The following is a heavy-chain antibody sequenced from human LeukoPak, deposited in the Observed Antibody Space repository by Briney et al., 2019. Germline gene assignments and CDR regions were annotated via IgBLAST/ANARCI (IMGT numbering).Heavy chain of an antibody. D-gene: IGHD6-6*01. CDR3: ARERWSSSSGGFDY. Sequence: SETLSLTCTVSGGSISSYYWSWIRQPPGKGLEWIGRIYTSGNTNYNPSLKSRVTMSVDTSKNQFSLKLSSVTAADTAVYYCARERWSSSSGGFDYWGQGTLVTVSS. V-gene: IGHV4-4*07. J-gene: IGHJ4*02. CDR2: IYTSGNT. CDR1: GGSISSYY.